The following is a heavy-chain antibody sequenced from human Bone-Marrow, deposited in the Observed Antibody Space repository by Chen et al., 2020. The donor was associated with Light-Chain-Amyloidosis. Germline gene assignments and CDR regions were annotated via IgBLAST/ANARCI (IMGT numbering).Heavy chain of an antibody. CDR3: ARDFTETYYDFWTGVYYYGMDV. D-gene: IGHD3-3*01. CDR2: SKLGGSDE. V-gene: IGHV3-7*05. Sequence: EVQLVESGGGLVQPGGSLRLSCVASGFTFSSYWMTWVRQAPGKGLEWVANSKLGGSDEYYLDSVKGRFTISRDNAKNALYLQMDSLRAEDTAVYYCARDFTETYYDFWTGVYYYGMDVWGQGTTVTVSS. CDR1: GFTFSSYW. J-gene: IGHJ6*02.